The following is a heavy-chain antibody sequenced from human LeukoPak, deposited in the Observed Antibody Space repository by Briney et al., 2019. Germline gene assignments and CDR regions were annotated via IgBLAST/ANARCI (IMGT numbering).Heavy chain of an antibody. J-gene: IGHJ4*02. D-gene: IGHD5-12*01. Sequence: GGSLRLSCAASGFTFSSYAMHWVRQAPGKGLEWVAVISYDGSNKYYADSVKGRFTISRDNSKNTLYLQMNSLRAEDTAVYYCARGSGYSGYGRRNLDYWGQGTLVTVSS. CDR1: GFTFSSYA. V-gene: IGHV3-30-3*01. CDR3: ARGSGYSGYGRRNLDY. CDR2: ISYDGSNK.